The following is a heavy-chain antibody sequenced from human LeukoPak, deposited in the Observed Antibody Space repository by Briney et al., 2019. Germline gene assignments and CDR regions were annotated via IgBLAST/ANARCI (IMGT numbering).Heavy chain of an antibody. V-gene: IGHV4-30-4*01. Sequence: SQTLSLTCTVSGGSISSGDYFWSWIRQPPGKGLEWIAYIYYSGTTYNNPSLQTRVAVSVDTSKNQFSLRLSSVTAADTAVYYCARAGRYNILTGYYDYWGQGTLVTVSS. D-gene: IGHD3-9*01. CDR2: IYYSGTT. CDR3: ARAGRYNILTGYYDY. J-gene: IGHJ4*02. CDR1: GGSISSGDYF.